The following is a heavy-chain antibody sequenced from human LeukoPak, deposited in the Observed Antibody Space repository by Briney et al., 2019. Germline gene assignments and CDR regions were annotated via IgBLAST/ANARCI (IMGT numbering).Heavy chain of an antibody. D-gene: IGHD3-16*01. CDR3: AALGAATHNY. V-gene: IGHV4-39*07. Sequence: PSETLSLTCTVSGGSISSSSYYWGWIRQPPGKGLEWIGSIYYSGSTYYNPSLKSRVTISVDTSKNQFSLKLSSVTAADTAVYYCAALGAATHNYWGQGTRSPSPQ. J-gene: IGHJ4*02. CDR2: IYYSGST. CDR1: GGSISSSSYY.